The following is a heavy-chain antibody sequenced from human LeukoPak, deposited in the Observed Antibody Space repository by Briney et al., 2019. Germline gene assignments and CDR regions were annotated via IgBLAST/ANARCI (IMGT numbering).Heavy chain of an antibody. Sequence: SETLSLTCAVSGGSISSNSYYWGWIRQPPGKGLEWIGSIYYSGSTYYNPSLKSRVTISVDTSKNQFSLKLSSVTAADTAVYYCARGGGISHYYYYMDVWGKGTTVTISS. J-gene: IGHJ6*03. V-gene: IGHV4-39*01. CDR1: GGSISSNSYY. CDR3: ARGGGISHYYYYMDV. CDR2: IYYSGST. D-gene: IGHD6-13*01.